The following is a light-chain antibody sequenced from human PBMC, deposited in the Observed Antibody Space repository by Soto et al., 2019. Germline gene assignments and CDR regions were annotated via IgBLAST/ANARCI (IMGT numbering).Light chain of an antibody. Sequence: QSALTQPASASGSPGQSITISCTGTSSDVGGYDYVSWYQQHPGKAPKLMIYEVGNRPSGVSNRFSGSKSGNTASLTISGLQAEDEADYYCSSYTRSSTQAFGTGTKVTVL. CDR1: SSDVGGYDY. CDR2: EVG. J-gene: IGLJ1*01. V-gene: IGLV2-14*01. CDR3: SSYTRSSTQA.